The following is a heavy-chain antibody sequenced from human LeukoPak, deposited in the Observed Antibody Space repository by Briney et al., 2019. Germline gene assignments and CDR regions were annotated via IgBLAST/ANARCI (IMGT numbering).Heavy chain of an antibody. CDR2: ISSSGRTI. Sequence: PGGSLRLSCAASGFTFSDYYMSWIRQAPGKGLGWVSYISSSGRTIYYADSVKGRFTISRDNAKNSLYLHMNSLRAEDTAVYYCASAELREGDYWGQGTLVTVSS. D-gene: IGHD1-7*01. CDR3: ASAELREGDY. J-gene: IGHJ4*02. V-gene: IGHV3-11*04. CDR1: GFTFSDYY.